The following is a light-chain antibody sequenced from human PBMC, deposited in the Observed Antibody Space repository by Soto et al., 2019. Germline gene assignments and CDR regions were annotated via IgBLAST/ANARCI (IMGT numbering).Light chain of an antibody. J-gene: IGKJ2*01. CDR1: QTISTY. CDR2: DAS. CDR3: QQSDSTPYT. V-gene: IGKV1-39*01. Sequence: DIQMTQSPSSLSASVGDRVTITCRASQTISTYLNWYQQKPGKAPRLLIYDASSLLSGVPSRFSGSGSGTDFTLTIASLQPEDFSTYYCQQSDSTPYTFGQGTKVDMK.